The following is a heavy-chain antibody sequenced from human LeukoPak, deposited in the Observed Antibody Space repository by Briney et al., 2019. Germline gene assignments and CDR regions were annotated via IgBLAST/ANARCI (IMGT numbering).Heavy chain of an antibody. Sequence: GGSLRLSCAASGFTFSSYSMNWVRQAPGKGLEWVSYISSSSTIYYADSVKGRFTISRDNAKNSLYLQMNSLRDEDTAVYYCARAYYYGEFDYWGQGTLVTVSS. CDR2: ISSSSTI. D-gene: IGHD4-17*01. J-gene: IGHJ4*02. V-gene: IGHV3-48*02. CDR1: GFTFSSYS. CDR3: ARAYYYGEFDY.